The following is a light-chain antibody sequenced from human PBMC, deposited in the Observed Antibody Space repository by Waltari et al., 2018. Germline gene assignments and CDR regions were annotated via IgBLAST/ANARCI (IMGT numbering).Light chain of an antibody. V-gene: IGKV3-11*01. J-gene: IGKJ4*01. CDR1: QCVSSY. CDR3: QQRSDWLLT. Sequence: SPATLSLSPGERATLSCRASQCVSSYLAWYQQKSGQAPRLPIYDASNRATGIPARFSGGGSGTDFTLTISSLEPEDFAVYYCQQRSDWLLTFGGGTKVEIK. CDR2: DAS.